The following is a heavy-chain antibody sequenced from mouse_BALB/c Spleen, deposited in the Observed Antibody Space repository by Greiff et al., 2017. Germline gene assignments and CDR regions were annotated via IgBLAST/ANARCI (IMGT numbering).Heavy chain of an antibody. V-gene: IGHV5-9-3*01. CDR1: GFTFSSYA. D-gene: IGHD2-4*01. CDR2: ISSGGSYT. J-gene: IGHJ2*01. Sequence: EVQVVESGGGLVKPGGSLKLSCAASGFTFSSYAMSWVRQTPEKRLEWVATISSGGSYTYYPDSVKGRFTISRDNAKNTLYLQMSSLRSEDTAMYYCARHGGLRGFDYWGQGTTLTVSS. CDR3: ARHGGLRGFDY.